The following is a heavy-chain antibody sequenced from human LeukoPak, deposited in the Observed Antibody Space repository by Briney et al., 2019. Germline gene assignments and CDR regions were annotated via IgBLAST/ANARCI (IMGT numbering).Heavy chain of an antibody. D-gene: IGHD2-8*01. J-gene: IGHJ3*02. Sequence: GGPLRLSCAASGFTFSDYYMSWIRQAPGKGLEWVSYISSASSYTSYADSVKGRFTISRDNAKNSLYLQMNSLRAEDTAVYYCARGQYCTNGVCYDAFDIWGQGTTVTVSS. CDR3: ARGQYCTNGVCYDAFDI. CDR1: GFTFSDYY. CDR2: ISSASSYT. V-gene: IGHV3-11*06.